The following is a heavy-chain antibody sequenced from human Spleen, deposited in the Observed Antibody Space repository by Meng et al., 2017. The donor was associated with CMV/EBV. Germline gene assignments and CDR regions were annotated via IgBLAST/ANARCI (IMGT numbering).Heavy chain of an antibody. Sequence: SETLSLTCTVSGGSVSSDDFYWSWIRQPPGQGLEWVGYIYYSGSTFYNSSLESRLSISIDTSEKQFSLRLRSVTAADTAVYYCARVFSIGYGGYYFDYWGQGALVTVSS. CDR2: IYYSGST. J-gene: IGHJ4*02. CDR1: GGSVSSDDFY. V-gene: IGHV4-30-4*08. CDR3: ARVFSIGYGGYYFDY. D-gene: IGHD3-22*01.